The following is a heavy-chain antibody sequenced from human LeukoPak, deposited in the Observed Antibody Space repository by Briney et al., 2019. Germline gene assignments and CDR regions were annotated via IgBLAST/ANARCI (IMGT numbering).Heavy chain of an antibody. D-gene: IGHD3-10*01. J-gene: IGHJ6*03. CDR2: INPNSGGT. CDR1: GYTFTGYY. Sequence: ASVKVSCKASGYTFTGYYMHWVRQAPGQGLEWMGWINPNSGGTNYAQKFQGRVTMTRDTSISTAYMELSRLRSDDTAVYYCAGILITVVRGVTTHYYYYYMDVWGKGTTVTVSS. CDR3: AGILITVVRGVTTHYYYYYMDV. V-gene: IGHV1-2*02.